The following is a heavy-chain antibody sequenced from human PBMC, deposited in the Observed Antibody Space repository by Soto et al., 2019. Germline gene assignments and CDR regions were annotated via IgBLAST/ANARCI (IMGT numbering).Heavy chain of an antibody. J-gene: IGHJ4*02. D-gene: IGHD2-2*01. CDR3: ARALPSVVVPAAIINGGDYFDY. V-gene: IGHV1-2*04. Sequence: ASVKVSCKASGYTCTGYYMHWVRQAPGQGLEWMGWINPNSGGTNYAQKFQGWVTMTRDTSISTAYMELSRLRSDDTAVYYCARALPSVVVPAAIINGGDYFDYWGQGTLVTVSS. CDR1: GYTCTGYY. CDR2: INPNSGGT.